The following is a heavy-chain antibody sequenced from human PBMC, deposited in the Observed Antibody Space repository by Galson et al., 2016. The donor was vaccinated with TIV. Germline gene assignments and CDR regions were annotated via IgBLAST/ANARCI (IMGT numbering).Heavy chain of an antibody. CDR1: GFTFSTYA. Sequence: SLRLSCATSGFTFSTYAMSWIRQAPGKGLEWVSSIIGSTGTIYYADSVKGRFTASRDNAKNSLYLQMNGLRVEDSGVYFCASQRPAYSSSWYHFDDWGQGTPVTVSS. V-gene: IGHV3-21*01. CDR2: IIGSTGTI. D-gene: IGHD6-13*01. J-gene: IGHJ4*02. CDR3: ASQRPAYSSSWYHFDD.